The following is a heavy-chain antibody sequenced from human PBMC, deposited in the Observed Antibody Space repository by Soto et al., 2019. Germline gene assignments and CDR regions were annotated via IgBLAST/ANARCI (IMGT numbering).Heavy chain of an antibody. J-gene: IGHJ6*02. Sequence: GGSLRLSCAASGFPGGTSYIHWVRQAPGKGLGWVSAIQIGGKTYYADSVKGRFIISRDNSENTVYLQMSSLRAEDTAAYFCARVKVLRFLEWLPRQGMDVWGQGTTVTVSS. V-gene: IGHV3-53*01. CDR3: ARVKVLRFLEWLPRQGMDV. CDR1: GFPGGTSY. D-gene: IGHD3-3*01. CDR2: IQIGGKT.